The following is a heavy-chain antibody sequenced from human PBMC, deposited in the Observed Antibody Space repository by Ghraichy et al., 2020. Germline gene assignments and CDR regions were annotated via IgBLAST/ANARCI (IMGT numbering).Heavy chain of an antibody. V-gene: IGHV4-31*03. Sequence: SETLSLTCTVSGGSISSGGYYWSWIRQHPGKGLEWIGYIYYSGSTYYNPSLKSRVTISVDTSKNQFSLKLSSVTAADTAVYYCARDRSNYYGSGSYFWFDPWGQGTLVTVSS. J-gene: IGHJ5*02. CDR1: GGSISSGGYY. CDR2: IYYSGST. CDR3: ARDRSNYYGSGSYFWFDP. D-gene: IGHD3-10*01.